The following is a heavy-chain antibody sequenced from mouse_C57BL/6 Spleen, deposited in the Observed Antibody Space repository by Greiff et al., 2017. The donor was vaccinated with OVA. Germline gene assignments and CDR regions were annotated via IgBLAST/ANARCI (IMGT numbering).Heavy chain of an antibody. D-gene: IGHD1-1*01. CDR3: ARDYGSSYPYWYFDV. CDR2: INPNNGGT. J-gene: IGHJ1*03. Sequence: EVQLQQSGPELVKPGASVKISCKASGYTFTDYYMNWVKQSHGKSLEWIGDINPNNGGTSYNQKFKGKATLTVDKSSSTAYMELRSLTSEDSAVYYCARDYGSSYPYWYFDVWGTGTTVTVSS. V-gene: IGHV1-26*01. CDR1: GYTFTDYY.